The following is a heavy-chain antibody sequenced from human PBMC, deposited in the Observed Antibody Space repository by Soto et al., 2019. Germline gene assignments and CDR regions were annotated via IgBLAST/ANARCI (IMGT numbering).Heavy chain of an antibody. V-gene: IGHV3-11*05. Sequence: PGGSLRLSCAASGFTFSDYYMSWIRQAPGKGLEWVSYISSSSSYTNYADYVKGRFTISRDNAKNSLYLQMNSLRAEDTAVYYCARDAPYSSSWYEYSYGYFDYWGQGTLVTVSS. CDR3: ARDAPYSSSWYEYSYGYFDY. CDR1: GFTFSDYY. D-gene: IGHD6-13*01. CDR2: ISSSSSYT. J-gene: IGHJ4*02.